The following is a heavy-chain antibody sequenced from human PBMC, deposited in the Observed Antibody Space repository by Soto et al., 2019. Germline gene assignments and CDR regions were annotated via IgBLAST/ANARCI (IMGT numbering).Heavy chain of an antibody. CDR2: ISAYNGNT. Sequence: ASVKVSCKASGYTFTSYGISWVRQAHGQGLEWMGWISAYNGNTNYAQKLQGRVTMTTDTSTSTAYMELRSLRSDDTAVYYCARDLYCGSTSCYFRLRSDAFDIWGQGTMVTVSS. CDR3: ARDLYCGSTSCYFRLRSDAFDI. J-gene: IGHJ3*02. V-gene: IGHV1-18*01. D-gene: IGHD2-2*01. CDR1: GYTFTSYG.